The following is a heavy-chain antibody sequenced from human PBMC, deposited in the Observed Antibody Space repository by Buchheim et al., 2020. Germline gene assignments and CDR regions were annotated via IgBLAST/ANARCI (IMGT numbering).Heavy chain of an antibody. CDR2: INPNSGGT. Sequence: QVQLVQSGAEVKKPGASVKVSCKASGYTFTGYYMHWVRQAPGQGLEWMGWINPNSGGTNYAQKFQGWVTMTMDTSISTAYMELSRLRSDDTAVYYCARDCGSGRGRTFYGMDVWGQGTT. CDR3: ARDCGSGRGRTFYGMDV. J-gene: IGHJ6*02. CDR1: GYTFTGYY. V-gene: IGHV1-2*04. D-gene: IGHD3-10*01.